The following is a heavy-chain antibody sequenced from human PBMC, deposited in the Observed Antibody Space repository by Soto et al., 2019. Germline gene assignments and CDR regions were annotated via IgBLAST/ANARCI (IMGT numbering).Heavy chain of an antibody. Sequence: PGGSLRLYCAASGFTFSSYSMNWVRQAPGKGLEWVSSISSSSTYIYYADSLKGRFTISRDNAKNSLYLQMNSLRAEDTAVYYCATWGRFSDGYNFADYWGQGTLVTVSS. CDR2: ISSSSTYI. J-gene: IGHJ4*02. CDR1: GFTFSSYS. V-gene: IGHV3-21*01. D-gene: IGHD5-12*01. CDR3: ATWGRFSDGYNFADY.